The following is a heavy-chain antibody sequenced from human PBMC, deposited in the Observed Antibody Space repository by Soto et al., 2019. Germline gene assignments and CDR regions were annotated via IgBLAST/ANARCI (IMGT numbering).Heavy chain of an antibody. CDR3: AKYRLRDGSNRQDFDS. D-gene: IGHD3-16*02. Sequence: PGGSLRLSCAASRFTFSSYAMSWVRQPPGKGLEWVSSITGSGGSTYNADSVKGRVTISRDNSRNTLFLQLNSLTAEDTAVYYCAKYRLRDGSNRQDFDSWGQGTLVTVSS. CDR1: RFTFSSYA. J-gene: IGHJ4*02. CDR2: ITGSGGST. V-gene: IGHV3-23*01.